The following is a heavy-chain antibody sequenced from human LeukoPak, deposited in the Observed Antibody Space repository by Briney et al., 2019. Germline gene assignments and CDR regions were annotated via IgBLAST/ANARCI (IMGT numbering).Heavy chain of an antibody. V-gene: IGHV5-51*01. D-gene: IGHD5-12*01. Sequence: GESLKISCKASGYSFTNYWIGWVRQMPGKGLAWMGIIYPGDSDTKYSPSFQGQVTISADKSINTAYLQWSSLRASDTAMYYCARQGTIVAGTLGTTFDYWGQGTLLTVSS. CDR2: IYPGDSDT. CDR1: GYSFTNYW. CDR3: ARQGTIVAGTLGTTFDY. J-gene: IGHJ4*02.